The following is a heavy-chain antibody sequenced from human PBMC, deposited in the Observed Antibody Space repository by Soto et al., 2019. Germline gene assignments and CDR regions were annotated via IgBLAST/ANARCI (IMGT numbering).Heavy chain of an antibody. V-gene: IGHV4-31*03. J-gene: IGHJ6*02. CDR3: ARDFSGWKFNYYYGMDV. Sequence: PSETLSLTCTVSGGSISSGGYYWSWIRQHPGKGLEWIGYIYYSGSTYYNPSLKSRVTISVDTSKNQFSLKLSSVTAADTAVYYCARDFSGWKFNYYYGMDVWGQGTTVTVSS. CDR1: GGSISSGGYY. D-gene: IGHD6-19*01. CDR2: IYYSGST.